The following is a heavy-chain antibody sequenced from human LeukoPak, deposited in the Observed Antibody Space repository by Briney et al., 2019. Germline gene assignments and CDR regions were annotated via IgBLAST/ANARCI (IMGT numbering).Heavy chain of an antibody. Sequence: PGGSLRLSCAASAFTFSSYWMSWVRQAPGKRLEWVANIKQDGRQKNYVDSVRGRFTISRDNAKISLYLQMNSLRAEDTAVYYCARDPDLRRGFGGEGYWGQGTLVTVSS. CDR1: AFTFSSYW. D-gene: IGHD3-10*01. J-gene: IGHJ4*02. CDR2: IKQDGRQK. V-gene: IGHV3-7*05. CDR3: ARDPDLRRGFGGEGY.